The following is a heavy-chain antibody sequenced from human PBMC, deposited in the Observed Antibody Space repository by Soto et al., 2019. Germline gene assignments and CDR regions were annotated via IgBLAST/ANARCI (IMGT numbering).Heavy chain of an antibody. CDR2: ISGSGGST. D-gene: IGHD6-13*01. CDR1: GFTFSSYA. CDR3: AKGSSSWSGDYYYYGMDV. Sequence: LRLSCAASGFTFSSYAMSWVRQAPGKGLEWVSAISGSGGSTYYADSVKGRFTISRDNSKNTLYLQMNSLRAEDTAVYYCAKGSSSWSGDYYYYGMDVWGQGTTVTVSS. J-gene: IGHJ6*02. V-gene: IGHV3-23*01.